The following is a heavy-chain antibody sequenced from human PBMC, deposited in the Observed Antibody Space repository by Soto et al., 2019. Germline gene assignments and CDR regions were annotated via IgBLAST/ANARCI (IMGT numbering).Heavy chain of an antibody. CDR3: ARAGRGGLLWFGELFDYYYYYGMDV. V-gene: IGHV4-34*01. CDR1: GGSFSGYY. Sequence: TSETLSLTCAVYGGSFSGYYWSWIRQPPGKGLEWIGEINHSGSTNYNPSLKSRVTISVDTSKNQFSLKLSSVTAADTAVYYCARAGRGGLLWFGELFDYYYYYGMDVWGQGTTVTVSS. CDR2: INHSGST. J-gene: IGHJ6*02. D-gene: IGHD3-10*01.